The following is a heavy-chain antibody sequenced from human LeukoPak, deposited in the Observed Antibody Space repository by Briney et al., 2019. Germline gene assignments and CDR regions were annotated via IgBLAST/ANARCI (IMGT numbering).Heavy chain of an antibody. D-gene: IGHD6-19*01. Sequence: PGGSLRLSCAASGFTFSNYGMHWVRQAPGKGLEWVAVVSDNGSKTYYSDSVKGRFTISRDNSKNTLYLQMNSLRAEDTAVYYCAKDPVAGTRRWAVDSWGQGTLVTVSS. CDR2: VSDNGSKT. V-gene: IGHV3-30*18. CDR1: GFTFSNYG. J-gene: IGHJ4*02. CDR3: AKDPVAGTRRWAVDS.